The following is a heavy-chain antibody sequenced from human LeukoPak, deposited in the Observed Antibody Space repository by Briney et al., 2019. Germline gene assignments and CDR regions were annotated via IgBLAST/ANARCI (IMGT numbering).Heavy chain of an antibody. J-gene: IGHJ4*02. D-gene: IGHD3-10*01. CDR1: GFTLSIYS. Sequence: GGSLRLSCAASGFTLSIYSMNWVRQAPGKGLEWVSSISSSSSYIYYADSVKGRFTISRDNAKNSLYLQMNSLRAEDTAVYYCARARLSYGSGSSDYWGQGTLVTVSS. CDR2: ISSSSSYI. V-gene: IGHV3-21*01. CDR3: ARARLSYGSGSSDY.